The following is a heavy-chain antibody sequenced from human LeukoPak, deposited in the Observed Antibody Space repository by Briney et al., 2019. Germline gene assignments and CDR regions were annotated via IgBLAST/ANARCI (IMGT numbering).Heavy chain of an antibody. J-gene: IGHJ5*02. D-gene: IGHD3-10*01. CDR3: ARGPGGVRGAKGHWFGP. CDR1: GGSFSGYY. Sequence: PSETLSLTCAVYGGSFSGYYWSWIRQPPGKGLEWIGEINHSGSTNYNPSLKSRVTISVDTSKNQFSLKLSSVTAADTAVYYCARGPGGVRGAKGHWFGPWGQGTLVTVSS. V-gene: IGHV4-34*01. CDR2: INHSGST.